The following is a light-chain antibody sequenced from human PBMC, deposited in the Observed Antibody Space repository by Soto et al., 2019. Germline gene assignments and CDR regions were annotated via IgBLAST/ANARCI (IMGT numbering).Light chain of an antibody. CDR3: SSYTSSSTYV. Sequence: QSVLTQPPSVSGSPGHSVTIFCTGTSSDVGSYNRVSWYQQPPGTAPKVMIYDVSNRPSGVPDRFSGSKSGNTASLTISGLQAEDESDYYCSSYTSSSTYVFGTGTKVTVL. CDR2: DVS. V-gene: IGLV2-18*02. J-gene: IGLJ1*01. CDR1: SSDVGSYNR.